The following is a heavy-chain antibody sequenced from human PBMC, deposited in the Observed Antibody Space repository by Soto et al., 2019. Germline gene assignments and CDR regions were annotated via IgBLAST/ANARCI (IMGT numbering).Heavy chain of an antibody. J-gene: IGHJ4*02. V-gene: IGHV1-8*01. CDR1: GYTFTSYD. CDR3: ARGPPYGSSTSCHQPHFDY. Sequence: ASVKVSCKASGYTFTSYDINWVRQATGRGLEWMGWMNPNSGNTGYAQKFQGRVTMTRNTSISTAYMELSSLRSEDTAVYYCARGPPYGSSTSCHQPHFDYWGQGTLVTVSS. D-gene: IGHD2-2*01. CDR2: MNPNSGNT.